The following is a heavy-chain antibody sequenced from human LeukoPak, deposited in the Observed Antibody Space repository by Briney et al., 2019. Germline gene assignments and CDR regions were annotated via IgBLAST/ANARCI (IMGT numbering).Heavy chain of an antibody. D-gene: IGHD6-19*01. CDR2: INPDSGGT. J-gene: IGHJ5*02. Sequence: GASVKVSCKASGYTFTDYYMHWVRQAPGQGLEWMGWINPDSGGTNYAQKFQGRVTMTTDTYTNTAFLEVRTLKSDDTAMYYCARDPGFNSGWYPWGQGSLVIVSS. CDR3: ARDPGFNSGWYP. CDR1: GYTFTDYY. V-gene: IGHV1-2*02.